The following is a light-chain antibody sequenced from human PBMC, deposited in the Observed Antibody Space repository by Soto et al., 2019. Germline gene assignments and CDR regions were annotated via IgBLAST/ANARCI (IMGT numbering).Light chain of an antibody. CDR1: RSDVGSYNS. CDR3: LSYAGNSMWL. Sequence: QSVLTQPASVSGSPGQSITISCTGTRSDVGSYNSIAWYQQHPGKAPRVVIFEVTKRPSGISDRFSGSKSGYTASLRISGLQAEDDADYFCLSYAGNSMWLFRGATTVTV. J-gene: IGLJ2*01. CDR2: EVT. V-gene: IGLV2-23*02.